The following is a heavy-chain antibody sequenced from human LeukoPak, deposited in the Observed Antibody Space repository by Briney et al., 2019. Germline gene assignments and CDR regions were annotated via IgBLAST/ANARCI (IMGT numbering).Heavy chain of an antibody. D-gene: IGHD2-2*01. V-gene: IGHV3-74*01. J-gene: IGHJ3*02. CDR1: GFTFSSYW. CDR3: ARGPMLRAFGI. CDR2: INSDGSST. Sequence: KSGGSLRLSCAASGFTFSSYWMHWVRQAPGKGLVWVSRINSDGSSTSYADSVKGRFTISRDNAKNTLYLQMNSLRAEDTAVYYCARGPMLRAFGIWGQGTMVTVSS.